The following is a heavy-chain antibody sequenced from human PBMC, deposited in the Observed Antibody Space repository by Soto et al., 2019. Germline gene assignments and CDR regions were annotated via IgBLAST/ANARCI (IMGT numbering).Heavy chain of an antibody. CDR1: GFTFSSYW. Sequence: GGSLRLSCAASGFTFSSYWMHWVRQAPGKGLVWVSRINSDGSSTSYADSVKGRFTISRDNAKNTLYLQMNSLRAEDTAVYYCARGHLSGIPSYYYYMDVWGKGTTVTVSS. V-gene: IGHV3-74*01. CDR3: ARGHLSGIPSYYYYMDV. D-gene: IGHD6-13*01. J-gene: IGHJ6*03. CDR2: INSDGSST.